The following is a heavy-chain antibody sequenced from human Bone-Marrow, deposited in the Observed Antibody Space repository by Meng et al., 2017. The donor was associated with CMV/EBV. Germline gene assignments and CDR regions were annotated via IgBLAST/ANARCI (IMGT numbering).Heavy chain of an antibody. CDR2: ITSSSSSI. J-gene: IGHJ4*02. Sequence: GESLKISCTASGFTFSYYEINWVRQAPGKGLEWVSYITSSSSSISFADSVKGRFTISRDNSKNTLYLQMNSLRAEDTAVYYCARVRDFRTFDYWGQGTLVTVSS. CDR1: GFTFSYYE. V-gene: IGHV3-21*04. CDR3: ARVRDFRTFDY.